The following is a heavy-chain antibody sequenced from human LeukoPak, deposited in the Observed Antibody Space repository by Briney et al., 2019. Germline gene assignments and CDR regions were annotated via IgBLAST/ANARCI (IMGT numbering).Heavy chain of an antibody. CDR3: ASDSGRVRYFGY. D-gene: IGHD3-9*01. CDR2: IGTSSTTI. V-gene: IGHV3-48*01. CDR1: GFTFSSYT. Sequence: TGGSLRLSCAASGFTFSSYTMNWVRQPPGKGLEWVSNIGTSSTTIYYADSVKGRFTISRDNAKNSLYLQMNSLRADDTAVYYCASDSGRVRYFGYWGQGTLVTVSS. J-gene: IGHJ4*02.